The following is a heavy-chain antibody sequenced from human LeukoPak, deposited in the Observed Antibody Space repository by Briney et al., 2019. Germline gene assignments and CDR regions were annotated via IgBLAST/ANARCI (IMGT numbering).Heavy chain of an antibody. D-gene: IGHD5-18*01. CDR2: IIPIFGTA. J-gene: IGHJ4*02. CDR3: ARDLEYSYAGFDY. CDR1: GGTFSSYA. Sequence: SVKVSCKASGGTFSSYAISWVRQAPGQGLEWMGRIIPIFGTANYAQKFQGRVTINTDESTSTAYMELSSLRSEDTAVYYCARDLEYSYAGFDYWGQGTLVTVSS. V-gene: IGHV1-69*05.